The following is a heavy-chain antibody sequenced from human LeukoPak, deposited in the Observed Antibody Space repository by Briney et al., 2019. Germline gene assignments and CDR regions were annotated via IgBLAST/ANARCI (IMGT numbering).Heavy chain of an antibody. CDR2: IYYSGST. CDR1: GGSISSYY. Sequence: SETLSLTCTVSGGSISSYYWSWIRQPPGKGLERIGYIYYSGSTNYNPSLKSRVTISVDTSKNQFSLKLSSVTAADTAVYYCARLLGRRDGYNWNFDYWGQGTLVTVSS. V-gene: IGHV4-59*08. D-gene: IGHD5-24*01. CDR3: ARLLGRRDGYNWNFDY. J-gene: IGHJ4*02.